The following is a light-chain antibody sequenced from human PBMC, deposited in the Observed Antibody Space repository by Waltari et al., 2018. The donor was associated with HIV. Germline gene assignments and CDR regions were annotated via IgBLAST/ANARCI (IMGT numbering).Light chain of an antibody. J-gene: IGKJ4*01. CDR1: QDIRTS. CDR3: QQYSSPPLT. Sequence: DIQMTQSPSSLSASVGDSVTITCRASQDIRTSLAWYQQSPGKAPNLLLYAVSRLEDGVPSRFSGSGSGTHYTLTISSLQPEDFASYYCQQYSSPPLTFGGGTKVESK. V-gene: IGKV1-NL1*01. CDR2: AVS.